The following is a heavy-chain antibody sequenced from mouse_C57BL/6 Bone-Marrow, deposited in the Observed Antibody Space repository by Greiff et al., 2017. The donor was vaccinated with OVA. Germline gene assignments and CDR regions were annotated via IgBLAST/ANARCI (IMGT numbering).Heavy chain of an antibody. CDR2: IDPENGDT. CDR1: GFNFTDDY. J-gene: IGHJ1*03. Sequence: EVQLQQSGAELVRPGASVKLSCTASGFNFTDDYMHWVKQRPEQGLEWIGWIDPENGDTDYASKFQGKATITADTSSNTAYLQLSSLTSEVTAVYYGTTDCGSVWYFGVWGTGTTVTVAT. V-gene: IGHV14-4*01. CDR3: TTDCGSVWYFGV. D-gene: IGHD1-1*02.